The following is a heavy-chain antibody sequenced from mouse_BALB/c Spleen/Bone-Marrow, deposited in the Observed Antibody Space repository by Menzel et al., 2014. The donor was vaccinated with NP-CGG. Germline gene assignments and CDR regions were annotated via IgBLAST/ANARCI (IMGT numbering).Heavy chain of an antibody. CDR1: GFSLTSYG. CDR3: ARNQGNYVSWFAY. D-gene: IGHD2-1*01. Sequence: QVQLQQSGPGLVQPSQSLSITCTVSGFSLTSYGVHWVRQSPGKGLEWLGVIWSGGSTDYNAAFISRLSISKDNSKSQVFFKMNSLQANDTAIYYSARNQGNYVSWFAYWGQGTLVTVSA. J-gene: IGHJ3*01. CDR2: IWSGGST. V-gene: IGHV2-2*02.